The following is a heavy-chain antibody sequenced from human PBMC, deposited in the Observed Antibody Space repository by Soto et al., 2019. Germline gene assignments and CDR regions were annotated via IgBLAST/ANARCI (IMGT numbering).Heavy chain of an antibody. D-gene: IGHD6-13*01. J-gene: IGHJ5*02. CDR3: ARLSITATGGWFDP. CDR1: GGSINSANYY. Sequence: QVRLQESGPGLVKPSQTLSLTCTVSGGSINSANYYWNWIRQHPGKGLEWIGYISYSGTTSYNPSLKSRVTITVDTSNNQFSLKLRSVTAADTAVYYCARLSITATGGWFDPWGQGTLVTVSS. CDR2: ISYSGTT. V-gene: IGHV4-31*03.